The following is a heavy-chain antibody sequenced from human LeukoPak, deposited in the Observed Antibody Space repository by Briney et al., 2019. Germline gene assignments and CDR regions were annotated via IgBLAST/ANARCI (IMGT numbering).Heavy chain of an antibody. CDR3: ARDTAMGHDAFDI. V-gene: IGHV4-4*02. CDR1: GGSISSSNW. J-gene: IGHJ3*02. D-gene: IGHD5-18*01. Sequence: SETLSLTCAVSGGSISSSNWWSWVRQPPGKGLEWIREIYHSGSTNYNPSLKSRVTISVDKSKNQFSLKLSSVTAADTAVYYCARDTAMGHDAFDIWGQGTMVTVSS. CDR2: IYHSGST.